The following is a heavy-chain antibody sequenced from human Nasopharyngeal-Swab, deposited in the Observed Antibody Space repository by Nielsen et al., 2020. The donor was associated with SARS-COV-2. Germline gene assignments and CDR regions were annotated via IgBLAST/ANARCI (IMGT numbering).Heavy chain of an antibody. Sequence: SLKISCAASGFTFDDYAMHWVRQAPGKGLEWVSGISWNSGSIGYADSVKGRFTISRDNAKNSLYLQMNSLRAEDTALYHCANAPLRFGGYGMDVWGQGTTVTVSS. CDR2: ISWNSGSI. CDR3: ANAPLRFGGYGMDV. D-gene: IGHD3-10*01. J-gene: IGHJ6*02. V-gene: IGHV3-9*01. CDR1: GFTFDDYA.